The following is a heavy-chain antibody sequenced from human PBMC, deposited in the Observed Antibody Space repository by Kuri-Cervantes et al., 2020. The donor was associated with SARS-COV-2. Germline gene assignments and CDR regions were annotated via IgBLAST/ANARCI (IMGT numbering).Heavy chain of an antibody. CDR2: ISSSGSTI. J-gene: IGHJ4*02. Sequence: GESLKISCAASGFTFSSYEMNWVRQAPGKGLEWVSYISSSGSTIYYADSVKGRFTISRDNAKNSLYLQMNSLRAEDTAVYYCAREGAFTIFGVVIIGDYWGQGTLVTVSS. V-gene: IGHV3-48*03. CDR1: GFTFSSYE. D-gene: IGHD3-3*01. CDR3: AREGAFTIFGVVIIGDY.